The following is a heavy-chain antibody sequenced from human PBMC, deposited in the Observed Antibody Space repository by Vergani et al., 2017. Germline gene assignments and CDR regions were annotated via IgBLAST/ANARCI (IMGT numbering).Heavy chain of an antibody. V-gene: IGHV4-39*07. Sequence: QLQLQESGPGLVKPSETLSLTCTVSGGSISSSSYYWGWIRQPPGKGLEWIGSIYYSGSTYYNPSLKSRVTISVDTSKNQVSLKLRSVTAADRAVYYCARGKYDYVWGGYREIDYWGQGTLVTVSS. CDR1: GGSISSSSYY. CDR3: ARGKYDYVWGGYREIDY. CDR2: IYYSGST. J-gene: IGHJ4*02. D-gene: IGHD3-16*02.